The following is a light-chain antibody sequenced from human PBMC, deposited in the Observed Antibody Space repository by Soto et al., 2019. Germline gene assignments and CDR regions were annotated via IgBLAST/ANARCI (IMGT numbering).Light chain of an antibody. CDR1: SSDLGNYNY. CDR3: SSYTSSGTLV. Sequence: QSFLTQPASVSGSPGQSITVSCTGTSSDLGNYNYVSWYQHHPGKAPKLMVYEVSNRPSGVSNRFSGSKSGNTASLTISGLQVEDEAEYYCSSYTSSGTLVFGAGTKLTVL. J-gene: IGLJ3*02. CDR2: EVS. V-gene: IGLV2-14*01.